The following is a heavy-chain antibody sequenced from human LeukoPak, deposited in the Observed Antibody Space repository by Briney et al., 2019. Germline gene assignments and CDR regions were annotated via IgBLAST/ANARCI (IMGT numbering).Heavy chain of an antibody. D-gene: IGHD3-16*01. CDR1: GFTFSTYW. V-gene: IGHV3-7*01. J-gene: IGHJ3*02. CDR2: IKQDGSKK. CDR3: ARGGDAFDI. Sequence: GGSLRLSCAASGFTFSTYWMSWVRQAPGKGLEWVANIKQDGSKKYYVDSVKGRFTISRDNAKNSLYLQMDSLRAEDTAVYSCARGGDAFDIWGQGTMVTVSS.